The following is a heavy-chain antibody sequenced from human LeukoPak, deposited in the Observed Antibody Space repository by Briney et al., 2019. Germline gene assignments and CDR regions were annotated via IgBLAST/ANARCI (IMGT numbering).Heavy chain of an antibody. CDR3: ATVSGSYYWFDP. CDR1: GYTLTELS. D-gene: IGHD1-26*01. V-gene: IGHV1-24*01. Sequence: ASVRVSCKVSGYTLTELSMHWVRQAPGKGLEWMGGFDPEDGETIYAQKFQGRVTMTEDTSTDTAYMELISLRSEDTAVYYCATVSGSYYWFDPWGQGTLVTVSS. J-gene: IGHJ5*02. CDR2: FDPEDGET.